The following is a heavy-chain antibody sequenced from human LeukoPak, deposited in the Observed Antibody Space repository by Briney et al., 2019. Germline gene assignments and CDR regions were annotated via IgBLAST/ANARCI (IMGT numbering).Heavy chain of an antibody. V-gene: IGHV1-18*01. D-gene: IGHD6-19*01. CDR1: GYTFTSYG. CDR3: ARSYSIAVAGTKDY. Sequence: ASVKVSCKASGYTFTSYGISWVRQAPGQGLEWMGWISAYNGNTNYAQKLQGRVTMTTDTSTSTAYMELRSLRSDDTAVYYRARSYSIAVAGTKDYWGQGTLVTVSS. J-gene: IGHJ4*02. CDR2: ISAYNGNT.